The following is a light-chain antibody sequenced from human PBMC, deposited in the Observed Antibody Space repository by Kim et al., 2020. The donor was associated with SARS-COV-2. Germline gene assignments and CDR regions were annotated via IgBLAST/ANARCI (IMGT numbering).Light chain of an antibody. CDR2: EDT. Sequence: SYELTQPPSVSVSPGQTATITCSGDKLGDKYACWYQQKPGQSPVLVIYEDTKRPSGIPERFSASNSGNTATLTISGTQAIDEADYYCQAWDSSTFYVFGT. J-gene: IGLJ1*01. CDR1: KLGDKY. V-gene: IGLV3-1*01. CDR3: QAWDSSTFYV.